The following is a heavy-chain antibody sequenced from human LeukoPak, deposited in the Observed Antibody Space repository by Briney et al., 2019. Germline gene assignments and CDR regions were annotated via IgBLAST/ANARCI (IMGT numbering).Heavy chain of an antibody. J-gene: IGHJ6*02. V-gene: IGHV3-33*01. CDR3: ARDSYGMDV. Sequence: GGSLRLSCAASGFTFSSYGMHWVRQAPGKGLEWVAVIWYDGSNKYYADSVKRRFTISRGNSKNTLYLQMNSLRAEDTAVYYCARDSYGMDVWGQGTTVTVSS. CDR1: GFTFSSYG. CDR2: IWYDGSNK.